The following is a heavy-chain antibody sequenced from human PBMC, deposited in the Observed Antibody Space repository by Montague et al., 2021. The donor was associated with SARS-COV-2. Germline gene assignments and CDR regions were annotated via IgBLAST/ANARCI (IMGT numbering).Heavy chain of an antibody. D-gene: IGHD2-21*01. V-gene: IGHV4-34*01. CDR1: GGSFSTYY. J-gene: IGHJ4*02. Sequence: SETLSLTCAVYGGSFSTYYWAWIRQPPGKGLEWIGYVNYSGRTNYNPSLKSRVTISVDTSKNQFSLNLSSVTAADTAVYFCARAVRGRTVVLLAIHYYYFDYWGQGTLVTVSS. CDR3: ARAVRGRTVVLLAIHYYYFDY. CDR2: VNYSGRT.